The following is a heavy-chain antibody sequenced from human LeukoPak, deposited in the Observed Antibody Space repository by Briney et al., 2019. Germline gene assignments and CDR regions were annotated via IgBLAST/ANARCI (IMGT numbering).Heavy chain of an antibody. CDR1: GFTFSAYA. J-gene: IGHJ3*01. V-gene: IGHV3-23*01. D-gene: IGHD4-17*01. Sequence: GGSLTPSCAASGFTFSAYAMVWVRQAPGRGLEWVSGITGSGHVSYYADSVKDRFAISRDNSKNTLYLQMTSLRAEDAAIYYCAKDPNGDFVGAFDSWGQGTKVIVSS. CDR2: ITGSGHVS. CDR3: AKDPNGDFVGAFDS.